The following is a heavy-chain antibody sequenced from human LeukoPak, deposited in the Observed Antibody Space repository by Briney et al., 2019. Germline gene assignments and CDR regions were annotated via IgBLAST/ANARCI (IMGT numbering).Heavy chain of an antibody. CDR3: ARGGNYDFWSGQNWFDP. CDR2: IYYSGST. V-gene: IGHV4-59*11. Sequence: PSETLSLTCTVSGGSISSHYWSWIRQPPGKGLEWIGYIYYSGSTNYNPSLKSRVTISVDTSKNQFSLKLSSVTAADTAVYYCARGGNYDFWSGQNWFDPWGREPWSPSPQ. CDR1: GGSISSHY. J-gene: IGHJ5*02. D-gene: IGHD3-3*01.